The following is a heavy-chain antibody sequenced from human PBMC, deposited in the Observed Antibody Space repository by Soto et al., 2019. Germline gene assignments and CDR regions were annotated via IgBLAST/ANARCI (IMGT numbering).Heavy chain of an antibody. V-gene: IGHV1-46*01. CDR2: INPSGGST. D-gene: IGHD4-17*01. CDR3: TSTGGYGDYGYYYYGMDV. J-gene: IGHJ6*02. Sequence: ASVKVSCKASGYTFTSYYIQWVRQAPGRGLEWMGIINPSGGSTNYAQKIQGRVTITRDTSTSTVYMELRSLRSEDTAVYYCTSTGGYGDYGYYYYGMDVWGQGTTVTVSS. CDR1: GYTFTSYY.